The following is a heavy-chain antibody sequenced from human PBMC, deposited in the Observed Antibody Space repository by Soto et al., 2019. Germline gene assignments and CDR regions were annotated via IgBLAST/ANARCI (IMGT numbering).Heavy chain of an antibody. Sequence: QVQLQESGPGLVKPSQTLSLTCTVSGGSISSGGYYWSWIRQHPGKGLEWIGYIYYSGSTYYNPSLKSRVTISVDTSKNQFSLKLSSVTAADTAVYYCARDMGEDGNSALHWFDPWGQGTLVTVSS. CDR2: IYYSGST. D-gene: IGHD3-16*01. V-gene: IGHV4-31*03. CDR3: ARDMGEDGNSALHWFDP. J-gene: IGHJ5*02. CDR1: GGSISSGGYY.